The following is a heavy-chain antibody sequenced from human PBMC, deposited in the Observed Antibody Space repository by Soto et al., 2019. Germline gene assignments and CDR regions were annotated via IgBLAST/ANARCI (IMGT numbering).Heavy chain of an antibody. CDR3: AKGGSIWFGEFSNWFDP. CDR1: GFTFRSFA. D-gene: IGHD3-10*01. V-gene: IGHV3-23*01. J-gene: IGHJ5*02. CDR2: VTGGGDRT. Sequence: EVQLLESGGGLVQPGGSLRLFCAASGFTFRSFAMSWVRQAPGKGLEWGSGVTGGGDRTYYADSVKGRFTISRDSSKNTLYLQMDSLRVEDTAVYYCAKGGSIWFGEFSNWFDPWGQGTLVTVSS.